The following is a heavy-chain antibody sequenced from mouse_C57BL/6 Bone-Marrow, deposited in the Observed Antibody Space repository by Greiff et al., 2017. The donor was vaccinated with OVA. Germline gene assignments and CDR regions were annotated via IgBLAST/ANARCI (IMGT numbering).Heavy chain of an antibody. CDR1: GYTFTSYW. V-gene: IGHV1-59*01. J-gene: IGHJ3*01. CDR3: ARRARYYDYAWFAY. CDR2: IDPSDSYT. D-gene: IGHD2-4*01. Sequence: VQLQQPGAELVRPGPSVKLSCKASGYTFTSYWMHWVKQRPGQGLEWIGVIDPSDSYTNYNQKFKGKATLTVDTSSSTAYMQLSSLTSEDSAVYYCARRARYYDYAWFAYWGQGTLVTVSA.